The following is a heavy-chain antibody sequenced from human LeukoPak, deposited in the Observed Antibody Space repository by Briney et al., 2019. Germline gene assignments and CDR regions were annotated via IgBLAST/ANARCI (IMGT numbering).Heavy chain of an antibody. D-gene: IGHD5-18*01. J-gene: IGHJ4*02. V-gene: IGHV3-21*01. CDR1: GFTFSSYS. Sequence: GGSLRLSCAASGFTFSSYSMNWVRQAPGKGLEWVSSIGSSSTYIYYADSVKGGFTISRDNAKNSLYLQMNSLRAEDTAVYYCAASSKHTAMVDYWGQGTLVTVSS. CDR2: IGSSSTYI. CDR3: AASSKHTAMVDY.